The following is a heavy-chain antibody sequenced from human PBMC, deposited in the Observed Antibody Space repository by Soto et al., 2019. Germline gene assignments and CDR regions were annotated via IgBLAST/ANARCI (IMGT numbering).Heavy chain of an antibody. D-gene: IGHD1-7*01. CDR1: GFTFSSYA. CDR3: AKTGETGTRSIRPHASVTKFDY. V-gene: IGHV3-23*01. Sequence: GGSLRLSCAASGFTFSSYAMSWVRQAPGKGLEWVSAISGSGGSTYYADSVKGRFTISRDNSKNTLYLQMNSLRAEDKAVYYCAKTGETGTRSIRPHASVTKFDYWGQGTLVTVSS. J-gene: IGHJ4*02. CDR2: ISGSGGST.